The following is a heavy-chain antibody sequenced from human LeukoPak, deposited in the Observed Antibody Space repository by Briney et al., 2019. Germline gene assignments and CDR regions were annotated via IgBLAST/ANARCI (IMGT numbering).Heavy chain of an antibody. CDR1: GFTFSSYG. Sequence: GGSLRLSCAASGFTFSSYGMHWVRQAPGKGLEWVAFIRYDGSNKYYADSVKGRFTISRDNSKNTLYLQMNSLRAEDTAVYYCTTVFGTGLWFGEVRDYYYMDVWGKGTTVTVSS. CDR2: IRYDGSNK. D-gene: IGHD3-10*01. V-gene: IGHV3-30*02. J-gene: IGHJ6*03. CDR3: TTVFGTGLWFGEVRDYYYMDV.